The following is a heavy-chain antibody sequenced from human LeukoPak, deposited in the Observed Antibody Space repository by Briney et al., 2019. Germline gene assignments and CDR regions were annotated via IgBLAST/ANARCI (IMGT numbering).Heavy chain of an antibody. Sequence: PGGSLRLSCAASGFTFSSYAMSWVRQAPGKGLEWDSAISGSGGSTYYADSVKGRFTISRDNSKNTLYLQMNSLRAEDTAVYYCAKTQAPEWLSRRYYYYYMDVWGKGTTVTVSS. V-gene: IGHV3-23*01. CDR1: GFTFSSYA. CDR3: AKTQAPEWLSRRYYYYYMDV. CDR2: ISGSGGST. D-gene: IGHD3-3*01. J-gene: IGHJ6*03.